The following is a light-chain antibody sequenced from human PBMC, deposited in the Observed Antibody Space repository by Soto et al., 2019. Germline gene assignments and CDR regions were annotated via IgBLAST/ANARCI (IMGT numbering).Light chain of an antibody. CDR1: SXDVGSYNL. J-gene: IGLJ2*01. CDR2: EGS. CDR3: CAYAGNNIVV. Sequence: QSVLTQPDSVSGSPRQSITISCTGTSXDVGSYNLVSWYQQHPGKAPKLMIFEGSRRPSGVSSRFSGSRSGNTASLTISGLQAEDEADYDCCAYAGNNIVVFGGGTK. V-gene: IGLV2-23*01.